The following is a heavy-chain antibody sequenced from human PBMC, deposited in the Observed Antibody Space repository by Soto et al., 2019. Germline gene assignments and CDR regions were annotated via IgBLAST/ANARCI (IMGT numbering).Heavy chain of an antibody. V-gene: IGHV1-69*13. D-gene: IGHD2-2*01. CDR1: GGTFSSYA. CDR3: ASWAFGEPESGVVQAALHYYGMDV. CDR2: IIPIFGTA. J-gene: IGHJ6*02. Sequence: SVKVSCKASGGTFSSYAISWVRQAPGQGLEWMGGIIPIFGTANYAQKFQGRFTFTADESTSTAYLELSSLRFEDTAFYYCASWAFGEPESGVVQAALHYYGMDVWGQGTTVTVSS.